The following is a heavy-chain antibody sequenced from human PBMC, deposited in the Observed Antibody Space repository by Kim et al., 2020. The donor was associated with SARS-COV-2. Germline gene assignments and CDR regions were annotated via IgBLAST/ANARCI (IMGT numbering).Heavy chain of an antibody. D-gene: IGHD3-9*01. J-gene: IGHJ4*02. Sequence: GGSLRLSCAASGFTFSSYWMSWVRQAPGKGLEWVANIKQDGSEKYYVDSVKGRFTISRDNAKNSLYLQMNSLRAEDTAVYYCARGGVIRYFDWYPVGFDYWGQGTLVTVSS. CDR1: GFTFSSYW. CDR2: IKQDGSEK. CDR3: ARGGVIRYFDWYPVGFDY. V-gene: IGHV3-7*01.